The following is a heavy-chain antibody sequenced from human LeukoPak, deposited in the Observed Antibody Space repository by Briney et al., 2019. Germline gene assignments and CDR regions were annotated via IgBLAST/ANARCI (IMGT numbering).Heavy chain of an antibody. V-gene: IGHV3-53*04. CDR2: IYGGGST. J-gene: IGHJ4*02. D-gene: IGHD3-22*01. CDR3: ARDRYHDSSGYYSDY. Sequence: GGSLRLSCAASGFTVSSNYMSWVRQAPGKGLEWVSVIYGGGSTYYADSVKGRFTISRHNSKNTLYLQMNSLRAEDPAVYYCARDRYHDSSGYYSDYWGQGTLVTVSS. CDR1: GFTVSSNY.